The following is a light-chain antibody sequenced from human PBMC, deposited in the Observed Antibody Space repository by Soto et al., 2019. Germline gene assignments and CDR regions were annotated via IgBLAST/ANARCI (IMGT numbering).Light chain of an antibody. CDR3: QQYNSYSPYT. CDR2: DAS. CDR1: QNVRGY. Sequence: DIVLTQSPATLSLSPGERATLSCRASQNVRGYLAWYQQKPGQAPRLLIYDASNRATGTSARFSGSGSGTDFTLTISSLESEDFATYYCQQYNSYSPYTFGQGTKLEIK. V-gene: IGKV3-11*01. J-gene: IGKJ2*01.